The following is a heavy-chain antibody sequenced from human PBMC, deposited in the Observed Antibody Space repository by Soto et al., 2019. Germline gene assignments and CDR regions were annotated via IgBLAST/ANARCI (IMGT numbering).Heavy chain of an antibody. CDR3: ARDPPNSSDSSGFDY. CDR2: IWYDGSNK. Sequence: QVQLVESGGGVVQPGRSLRLSCAASGFTFSSYGMHWVRQAPGKGLEWVAVIWYDGSNKYYADSVKGRFTISRDNSKNTLYLQMNSLRAEDTAVYYCARDPPNSSDSSGFDYWGQGTLVTVSS. J-gene: IGHJ4*02. D-gene: IGHD3-22*01. CDR1: GFTFSSYG. V-gene: IGHV3-33*01.